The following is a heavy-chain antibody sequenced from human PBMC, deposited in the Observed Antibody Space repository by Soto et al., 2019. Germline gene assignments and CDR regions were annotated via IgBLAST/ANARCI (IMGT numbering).Heavy chain of an antibody. CDR2: IHSDGSST. CDR1: GFTFSYYW. V-gene: IGHV3-74*01. Sequence: GGSLRLSCAASGFTFSYYWMHWVRQAPGQGLVWVSRIHSDGSSTTYADSVKGRFTISRDNAKNSLYLQMNSLRAEDTAVYYCARGPFYGSSWGQGTLVTVSS. CDR3: ARGPFYGSS. J-gene: IGHJ4*02. D-gene: IGHD6-13*01.